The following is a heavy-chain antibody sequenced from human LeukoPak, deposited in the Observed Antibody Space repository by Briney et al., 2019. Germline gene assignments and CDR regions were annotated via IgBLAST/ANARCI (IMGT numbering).Heavy chain of an antibody. CDR3: VKITSVTGGDC. V-gene: IGHV3-64D*06. Sequence: PGGSLRLSCVASGFTLSGHWMHWVRQAPGKGLEYVSGISNDGSRSFYADSVKGRFTISRDNSKNTLYLQMSSLRAEDTALYYCVKITSVTGGDCWGQGTRLTVSS. CDR2: ISNDGSRS. J-gene: IGHJ4*02. CDR1: GFTLSGHW. D-gene: IGHD1-1*01.